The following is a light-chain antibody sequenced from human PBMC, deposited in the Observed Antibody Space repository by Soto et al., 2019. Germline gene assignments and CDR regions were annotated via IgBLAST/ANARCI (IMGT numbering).Light chain of an antibody. CDR2: GTS. CDR3: KQANSFPIT. Sequence: EIVLTQSPGTLSLSPGERGTLSCRASQSVSSSYLAWYQQKPGQAPRLLIFGTSSRATGIQDRFSGSGSGTDFTLTIRSLQPEDFATYYCKQANSFPITFGQGTRLEIK. CDR1: QSVSSSY. V-gene: IGKV3-20*01. J-gene: IGKJ5*01.